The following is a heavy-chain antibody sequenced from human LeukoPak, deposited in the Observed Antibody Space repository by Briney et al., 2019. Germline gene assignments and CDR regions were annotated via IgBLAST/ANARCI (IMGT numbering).Heavy chain of an antibody. CDR3: AKAATLRYFDP. V-gene: IGHV3-23*01. CDR1: EFTFSIFA. CDR2: ISGSGGST. D-gene: IGHD6-25*01. Sequence: PGGSLRLSCAASEFTFSIFAMSWVRQAPGKGLEWVSGISGSGGSTYYTDSVKGRFTISRDNSKNTLYLQMNSLRAEDTAVYYCAKAATLRYFDPWGQGTLVTVSS. J-gene: IGHJ5*02.